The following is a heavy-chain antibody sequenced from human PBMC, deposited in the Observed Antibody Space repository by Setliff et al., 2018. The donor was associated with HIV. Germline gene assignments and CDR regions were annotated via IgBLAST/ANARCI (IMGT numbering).Heavy chain of an antibody. CDR2: IYISGST. V-gene: IGHV4-61*09. Sequence: SETLSLTCTVSGGSINSGGYYWNWIRQPAGKGPEWIGHIYISGSTNYNPSLKSRVSISVDTSKNQFSLKLNSVTAADTAVYYCAREGYYGSRGWFAPWGQGTLVTVSS. D-gene: IGHD3-10*01. J-gene: IGHJ5*02. CDR3: AREGYYGSRGWFAP. CDR1: GGSINSGGYY.